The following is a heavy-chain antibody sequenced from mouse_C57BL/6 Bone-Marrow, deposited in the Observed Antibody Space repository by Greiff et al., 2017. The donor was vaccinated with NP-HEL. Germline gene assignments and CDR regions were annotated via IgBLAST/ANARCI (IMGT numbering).Heavy chain of an antibody. Sequence: QVQLKESGPGILQPSQTLSLTCSFSGFSLRTFGMGVGWIRQPSGKGLEWLAHIWWDDDKYYNPALKSRLTISKDTSKNQVFLKIANVDTADTATYYCARIRALPYYGSSYGYFDVWGTGTTVTVSS. J-gene: IGHJ1*03. V-gene: IGHV8-8*01. CDR2: IWWDDDK. CDR1: GFSLRTFGMG. CDR3: ARIRALPYYGSSYGYFDV. D-gene: IGHD1-1*01.